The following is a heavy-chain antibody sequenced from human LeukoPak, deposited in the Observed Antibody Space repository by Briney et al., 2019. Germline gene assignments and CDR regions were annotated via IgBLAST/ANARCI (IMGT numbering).Heavy chain of an antibody. CDR3: ARGYSSSSEGWFDP. CDR2: INHSGST. D-gene: IGHD6-6*01. J-gene: IGHJ5*02. Sequence: PSETLSLTCAVYGGSFSGYYWSWIRQPPGKGLEWIGEINHSGSTNYNPSLKSRVTISVDTSKNQFSLKLSSVTAADTAVYCCARGYSSSSEGWFDPWGQGTLVTVSS. V-gene: IGHV4-34*01. CDR1: GGSFSGYY.